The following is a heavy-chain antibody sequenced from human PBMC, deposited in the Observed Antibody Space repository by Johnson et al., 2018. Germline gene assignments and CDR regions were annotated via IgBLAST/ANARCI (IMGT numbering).Heavy chain of an antibody. CDR2: ISYDGSNK. CDR3: AKDSGATTSYYYYYMDV. V-gene: IGHV3-30*18. J-gene: IGHJ6*03. CDR1: GFTFSSYG. D-gene: IGHD1-26*01. Sequence: QVQLVESGGGVVQPGRSLRLSCAASGFTFSSYGMHWVRQAPGKGLEWVAVISYDGSNKYYADSVKGRFTITRDNSKNTLYLKMNSLRAEETAVYYCAKDSGATTSYYYYYMDVWGKGTTVTVSS.